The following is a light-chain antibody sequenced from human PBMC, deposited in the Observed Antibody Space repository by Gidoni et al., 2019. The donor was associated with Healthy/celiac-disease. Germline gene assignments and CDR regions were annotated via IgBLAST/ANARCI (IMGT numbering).Light chain of an antibody. Sequence: EIVLTQSPATLSLSPGERATLSCRASQSVSSSLAWYQQKPGQAPRLLIYDASNRATGIPARVSGSGSGTDFNLTISSLEPEDVAVYYCQQRSNWPPGITFXPXTKVEIK. CDR1: QSVSSS. CDR2: DAS. CDR3: QQRSNWPPGIT. J-gene: IGKJ3*01. V-gene: IGKV3-11*01.